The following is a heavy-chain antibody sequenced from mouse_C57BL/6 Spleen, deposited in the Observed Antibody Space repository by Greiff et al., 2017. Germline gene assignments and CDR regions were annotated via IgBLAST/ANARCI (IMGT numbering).Heavy chain of an antibody. CDR3: ARVNGYYFDY. Sequence: VQGVESGAELVRPGSSVKLSCKASGYTFTSYWMHWVKQRPIQGLEWIGNIDPSDSETHYNQKFKDKATLTVDKSSSTAYMQLSSLTSEDSAVYSGARVNGYYFDYWGQGTTLTVSS. CDR1: GYTFTSYW. J-gene: IGHJ2*01. V-gene: IGHV1-52*01. D-gene: IGHD1-1*01. CDR2: IDPSDSET.